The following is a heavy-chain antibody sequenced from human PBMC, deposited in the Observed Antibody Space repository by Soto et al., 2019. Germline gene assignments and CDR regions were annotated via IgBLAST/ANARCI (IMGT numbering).Heavy chain of an antibody. CDR1: GFTFRNYD. CDR2: ISAAGDP. CDR3: ARTDRDVYGLDV. Sequence: EVQLVESGGGLVQPGGSLRLSCEASGFTFRNYDMPWVRQGTGKGLEWVSGISAAGDPDYADSVEGRFTISRENAQNSFFLQMNSLRVGDTAVYYCARTDRDVYGLDVWGQGTTVIVSS. J-gene: IGHJ6*02. V-gene: IGHV3-13*05.